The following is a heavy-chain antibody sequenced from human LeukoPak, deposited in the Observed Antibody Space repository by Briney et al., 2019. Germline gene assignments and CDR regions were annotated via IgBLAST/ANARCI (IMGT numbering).Heavy chain of an antibody. D-gene: IGHD3-9*01. V-gene: IGHV3-23*01. CDR1: GFIFSSYA. Sequence: GGSMRLSCAASGFIFSSYAMSWVRQAPGKGMEWVSSIIGSGGRTYYAGSVKGRFTIPRHNSENPLYLQMNSLRAEDTAVYYCAKDPVRSYDILTGYYIWGTHTATNWFDPWGQGTLVTVSS. CDR2: IIGSGGRT. J-gene: IGHJ5*02. CDR3: AKDPVRSYDILTGYYIWGTHTATNWFDP.